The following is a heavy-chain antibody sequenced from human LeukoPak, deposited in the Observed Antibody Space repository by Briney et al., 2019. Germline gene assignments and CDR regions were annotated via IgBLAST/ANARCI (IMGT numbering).Heavy chain of an antibody. CDR3: ARDLLGVRGVTDY. V-gene: IGHV3-74*01. D-gene: IGHD3-10*01. CDR2: VDSEGIGT. Sequence: GGSLSLSCEASGFTFSSYWMYWVRQVPGEGLVWVSRVDSEGIGTAYADSVKGRFTISRDNAKNSLYLQMNSLRAEDTALYYCARDLLGVRGVTDYWGQGTLVTVSS. CDR1: GFTFSSYW. J-gene: IGHJ4*02.